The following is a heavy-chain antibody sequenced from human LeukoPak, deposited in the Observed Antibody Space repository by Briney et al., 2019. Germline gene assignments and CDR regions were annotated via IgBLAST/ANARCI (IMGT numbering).Heavy chain of an antibody. Sequence: GGSLRLSCAASGFTFSSYGMHWVRQAPGKGLEWVAVISYDGSNKYYADSVKGRFTISRDNSKNTLYLQMNSLRAEDTAVYYCAKTGEGEDFDYWGQGTPVTVSS. CDR2: ISYDGSNK. D-gene: IGHD3-10*01. J-gene: IGHJ4*02. CDR3: AKTGEGEDFDY. CDR1: GFTFSSYG. V-gene: IGHV3-30*18.